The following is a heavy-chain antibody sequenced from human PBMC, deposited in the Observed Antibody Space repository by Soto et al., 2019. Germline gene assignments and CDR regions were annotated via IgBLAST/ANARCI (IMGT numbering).Heavy chain of an antibody. J-gene: IGHJ3*02. D-gene: IGHD3-22*01. V-gene: IGHV1-18*01. Sequence: QVQLVQSGAEVKRPGASVKVSCKSSGYIFTNYVISWVRQAPGHGLEWMGWISTYNQNTNYAQKLQGRVTMTTDTSPDTAHMELRSLRSEGTAVYYCARVGPQVPHYYDRSGYFWGLDIWGQGTMVTVSS. CDR2: ISTYNQNT. CDR1: GYIFTNYV. CDR3: ARVGPQVPHYYDRSGYFWGLDI.